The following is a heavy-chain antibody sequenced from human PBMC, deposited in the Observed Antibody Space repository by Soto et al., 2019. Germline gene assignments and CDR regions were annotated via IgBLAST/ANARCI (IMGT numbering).Heavy chain of an antibody. D-gene: IGHD1-1*01. CDR1: GFTFNNYA. CDR2: ISHSGGTT. CDR3: AKGWGKNWNFDY. Sequence: EVQLLESGGGSVQPGGSLRLSCAASGFTFNNYAMHWVRRPPGKGLEWVSSISHSGGTTYYADSVKGRFSISRDSLVGNLYLQMTSLRAEDTALYYCAKGWGKNWNFDYWGQGSVVTVSP. V-gene: IGHV3-23*01. J-gene: IGHJ4*02.